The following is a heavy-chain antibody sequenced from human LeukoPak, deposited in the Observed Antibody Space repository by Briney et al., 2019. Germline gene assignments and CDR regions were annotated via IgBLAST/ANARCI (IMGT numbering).Heavy chain of an antibody. CDR1: GGSVSSLY. V-gene: IGHV4-59*02. J-gene: IGHJ4*02. CDR2: AYSTGGA. D-gene: IGHD5-12*01. CDR3: ARSYGGYVLDE. Sequence: SETLSLTCLVSGGSVSSLYWHWIRQSPEKGLEWIGYAYSTGGAKYNPSLKNRVTMSFDTPKNHFSLKLTSVTAADTAVYFCARSYGGYVLDEWGQGTLVVVSS.